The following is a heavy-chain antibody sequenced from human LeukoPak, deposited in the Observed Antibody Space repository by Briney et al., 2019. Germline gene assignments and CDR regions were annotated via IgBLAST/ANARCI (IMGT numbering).Heavy chain of an antibody. CDR1: GFTFTNYA. D-gene: IGHD4-17*01. Sequence: PGRSLRLSCAASGFTFTNYAMIWVRQAPGKGLERVSAISGSGGGTYYADSVEGRFTISRDNSKNTLFLQVNSLRAEDTAVYYCGKDPNGDYVGAFDMWGQGTMVTVSP. CDR3: GKDPNGDYVGAFDM. J-gene: IGHJ3*02. CDR2: ISGSGGGT. V-gene: IGHV3-23*01.